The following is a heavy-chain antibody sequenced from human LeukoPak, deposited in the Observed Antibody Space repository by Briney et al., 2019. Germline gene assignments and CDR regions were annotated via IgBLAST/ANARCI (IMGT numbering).Heavy chain of an antibody. Sequence: GGSLRLSCAASGFTFSSYAMSWVRQAPGKGLEWVSAISGSGGSAYYADSVKGRFTISRDNSKNTLYLQMNSPRAEDTAVYYCAKANLYDSSGTHIDYWGQGTLVTVSS. V-gene: IGHV3-23*01. CDR1: GFTFSSYA. J-gene: IGHJ4*02. CDR2: ISGSGGSA. D-gene: IGHD3-22*01. CDR3: AKANLYDSSGTHIDY.